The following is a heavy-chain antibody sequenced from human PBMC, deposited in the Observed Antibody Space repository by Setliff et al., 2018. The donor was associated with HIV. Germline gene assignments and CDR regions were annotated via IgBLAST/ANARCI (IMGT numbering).Heavy chain of an antibody. V-gene: IGHV3-21*01. CDR1: GFMYSNCS. J-gene: IGHJ5*01. D-gene: IGHD3-10*01. Sequence: GGSLRLSCAASGFMYSNCSIEWVRQAPAKGLERVSFIISYTYIWQVDSLRGRFTISKDSSQTRVVLTMVNIDPVDTGTYFCARASGIEILFDSWGQGALVTVSS. CDR3: ARASGIEILFDS. CDR2: IISYTYI.